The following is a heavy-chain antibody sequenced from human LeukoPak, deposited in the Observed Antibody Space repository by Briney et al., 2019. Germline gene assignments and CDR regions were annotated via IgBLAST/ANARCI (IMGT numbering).Heavy chain of an antibody. J-gene: IGHJ4*02. CDR2: GFYSGSA. CDR3: ARLRGAMTPVTSDFDY. Sequence: PSETLSLTCTVSGGSISGSSYYWAWIRQPPGKGLEWIGSGFYSGSAYYNPSLKSRVTISVDTSKNQFSLNLSSLTAADTAAYYCARLRGAMTPVTSDFDYWGQGTLVTVSS. CDR1: GGSISGSSYY. D-gene: IGHD4-17*01. V-gene: IGHV4-39*01.